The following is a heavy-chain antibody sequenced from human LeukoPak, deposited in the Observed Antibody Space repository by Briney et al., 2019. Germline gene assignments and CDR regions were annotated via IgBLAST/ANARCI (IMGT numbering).Heavy chain of an antibody. J-gene: IGHJ4*02. V-gene: IGHV3-7*03. Sequence: GGSLRLSCAASGFTFSSYWMSWVRQAPGKGLEWVANIKQDGSEKYYVDSVKGRFTISRDNAKNSLYLQMNSLRAEDTAVYYCARDWVPREQWLIPFDYWGQGTLVTVSS. CDR2: IKQDGSEK. CDR1: GFTFSSYW. D-gene: IGHD6-19*01. CDR3: ARDWVPREQWLIPFDY.